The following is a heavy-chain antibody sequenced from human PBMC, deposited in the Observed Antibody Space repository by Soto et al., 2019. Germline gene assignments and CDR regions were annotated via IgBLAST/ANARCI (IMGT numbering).Heavy chain of an antibody. D-gene: IGHD4-17*01. J-gene: IGHJ4*02. V-gene: IGHV4-30-2*01. CDR3: ARATVTYYYFDY. Sequence: PSETLSLTCAVSGGSISSGGYSWSWIRQPAGKGLEWIGFIYHSGSTNYNPSLKSRVTMSVDRSKNQFSLELRSVTAADTAVYYCARATVTYYYFDYWGQGTLVTVSS. CDR2: IYHSGST. CDR1: GGSISSGGYS.